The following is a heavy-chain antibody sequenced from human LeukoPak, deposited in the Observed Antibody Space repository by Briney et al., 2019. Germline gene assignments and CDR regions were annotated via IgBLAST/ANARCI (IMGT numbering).Heavy chain of an antibody. V-gene: IGHV3-23*01. J-gene: IGHJ4*02. CDR1: GFTFSSYA. CDR3: AKGLSPKIAAAGTIDY. CDR2: ISGSGGST. D-gene: IGHD6-13*01. Sequence: GGSLRLSCAASGFTFSSYAMSWVRQAPGKGLEWVSAISGSGGSTYYADSVKGRFTISRDKSKNTLYLQMNSLRAEDTAVYYCAKGLSPKIAAAGTIDYWGQGTLVTVSS.